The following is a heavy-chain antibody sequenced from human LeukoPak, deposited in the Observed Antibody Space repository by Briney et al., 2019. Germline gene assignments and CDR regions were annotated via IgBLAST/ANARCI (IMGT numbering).Heavy chain of an antibody. CDR2: ISHSGATT. J-gene: IGHJ4*02. V-gene: IGHV3-48*01. CDR3: TTYYDSGPSKD. Sequence: GGSLRLSCAASGFTFSMYSMNWVRQAPGKGPEWVSHISHSGATTYYADSVKGRFTISRDNAKNSLYLQMNSLRAEDTAMYYCTTYYDSGPSKDWGQGTLVTVSS. CDR1: GFTFSMYS. D-gene: IGHD3-22*01.